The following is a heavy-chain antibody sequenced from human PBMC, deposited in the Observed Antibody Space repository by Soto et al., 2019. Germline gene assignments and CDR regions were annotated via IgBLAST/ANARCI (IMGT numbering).Heavy chain of an antibody. J-gene: IGHJ4*02. V-gene: IGHV3-15*07. CDR2: IKSKTDGGTT. Sequence: GGSLRLSCAASGFTFSNAWMNWVRQAPGKGLEWVGRIKSKTDGGTTDYAAPVKGRFTISRDDSKNTLYLQMNSLKTEDTAVYYCTTVVAGGGAYYEPPAMDYWGQGTLVTVSS. D-gene: IGHD3-22*01. CDR1: GFTFSNAW. CDR3: TTVVAGGGAYYEPPAMDY.